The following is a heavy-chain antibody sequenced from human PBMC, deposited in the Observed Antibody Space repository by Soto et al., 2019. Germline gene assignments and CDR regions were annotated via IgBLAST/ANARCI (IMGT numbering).Heavy chain of an antibody. V-gene: IGHV3-7*01. J-gene: IGHJ6*02. Sequence: GGSLRLSCAASGFTFTRYWMNWVRQAPGKGLEWLANIKEDGSEKLYVDSVKGRFTISRDNAQNSVYLQMNSLRAEDTAVYYCARDGSGYYTYYYYYYGMDVWGQGTTGTVSS. CDR1: GFTFTRYW. D-gene: IGHD3-22*01. CDR3: ARDGSGYYTYYYYYYGMDV. CDR2: IKEDGSEK.